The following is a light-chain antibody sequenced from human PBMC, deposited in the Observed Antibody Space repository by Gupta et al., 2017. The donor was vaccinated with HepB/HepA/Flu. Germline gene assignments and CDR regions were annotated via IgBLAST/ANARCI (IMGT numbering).Light chain of an antibody. CDR3: SSHRTTNTV. CDR1: SSDVVGYNY. Sequence: QSALTQPASVSGSPGQSITISCTGTSSDVVGYNYVSWFQQHPGKAPKLIIYDISNRPSGVSNRFSGSKSGNTASLTISGLQTEDEADYYCSSHRTTNTVFGTGNKVTVL. V-gene: IGLV2-14*03. CDR2: DIS. J-gene: IGLJ1*01.